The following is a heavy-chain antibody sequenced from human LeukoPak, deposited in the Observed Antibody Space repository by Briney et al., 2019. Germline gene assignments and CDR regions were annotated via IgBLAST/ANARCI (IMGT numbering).Heavy chain of an antibody. J-gene: IGHJ4*02. CDR3: AKDLVVVTAIRYY. CDR2: ISENSKDI. Sequence: KSGGSLRLSCVASGFTIRSYSMNWVRQAPGKGLEWVSSISENSKDIFYVDSVKGRFTISRDNAKNSLYLKMNSLRAEDTAVYYCAKDLVVVTAIRYYWGQGTLVTVSS. CDR1: GFTIRSYS. V-gene: IGHV3-21*04. D-gene: IGHD2-21*02.